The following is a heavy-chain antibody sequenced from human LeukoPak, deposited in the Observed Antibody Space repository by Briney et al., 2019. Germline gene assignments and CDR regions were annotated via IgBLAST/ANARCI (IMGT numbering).Heavy chain of an antibody. J-gene: IGHJ3*02. Sequence: GGSLRRSCAASGFTFSSYEMNWVRQAPGKGLEWVSYISSSGSTIYYADSVKGRFTISRDNAKNSLYLQMNSLRAEDTAVYYCARPATSWFDIWGQGTMVTVSS. CDR3: ARPATSWFDI. V-gene: IGHV3-48*03. D-gene: IGHD3-16*02. CDR1: GFTFSSYE. CDR2: ISSSGSTI.